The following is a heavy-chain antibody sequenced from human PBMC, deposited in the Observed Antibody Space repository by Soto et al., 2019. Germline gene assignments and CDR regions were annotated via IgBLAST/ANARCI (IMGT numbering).Heavy chain of an antibody. CDR3: ARAGVVITMYYYYGMDF. CDR1: GFTFSSYG. D-gene: IGHD3-3*01. Sequence: GGSLRLSCAASGFTFSSYGMHWVRQAPGKGLEWVAVIWYDGSNKYYADSVKGRFTISRDNSKNTLYLQMNSLRAEDTAVYYCARAGVVITMYYYYGMDFWGQGTTVTVSS. J-gene: IGHJ6*02. CDR2: IWYDGSNK. V-gene: IGHV3-33*01.